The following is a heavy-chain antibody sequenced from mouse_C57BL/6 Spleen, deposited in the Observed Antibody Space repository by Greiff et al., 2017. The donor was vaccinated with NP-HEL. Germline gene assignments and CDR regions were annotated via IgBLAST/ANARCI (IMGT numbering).Heavy chain of an antibody. CDR3: ARYSNYGFAY. CDR2: IRNKANGYTT. V-gene: IGHV7-3*01. Sequence: EVKLMESGGGLVQPGGSLSLSCAASGFTFTDYYMSWVRQPPGKALEWLGFIRNKANGYTTEYSASVKGRFTISRDNSQSILYLQMNALRAEDSATDYWARYSNYGFAYWGQGTLVTVSA. D-gene: IGHD2-1*01. J-gene: IGHJ3*01. CDR1: GFTFTDYY.